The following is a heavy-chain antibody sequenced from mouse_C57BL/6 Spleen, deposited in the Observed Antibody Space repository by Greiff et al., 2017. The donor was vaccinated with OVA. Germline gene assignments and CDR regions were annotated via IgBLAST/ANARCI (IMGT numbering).Heavy chain of an antibody. CDR1: GYTFTSYW. J-gene: IGHJ2*01. Sequence: VQLQQPGAELVKPGASVKLSCKASGYTFTSYWMHWVKQRPGQGLEWIGMIHPNSGSTNYNEKFKSKATLTVDKSSSTAYMQLSSLTSEDSAVYYCAREGITTVVEYFDYWGQGTTLTVSS. V-gene: IGHV1-64*01. D-gene: IGHD1-1*01. CDR2: IHPNSGST. CDR3: AREGITTVVEYFDY.